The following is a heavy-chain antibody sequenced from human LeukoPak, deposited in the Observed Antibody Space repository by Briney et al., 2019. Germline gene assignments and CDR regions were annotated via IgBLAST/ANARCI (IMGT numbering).Heavy chain of an antibody. CDR3: ARETGIFDYFDY. CDR2: IIPTFGTA. J-gene: IGHJ4*02. Sequence: SVKVSCKASGGTFSSYAISWVRQAPGQGLEWMGRIIPTFGTANYAQKFQGRVTITTDESTSTAYMELSSLRSEDTAVYYCARETGIFDYFDYWGQGTLVTVSS. D-gene: IGHD3-3*01. V-gene: IGHV1-69*05. CDR1: GGTFSSYA.